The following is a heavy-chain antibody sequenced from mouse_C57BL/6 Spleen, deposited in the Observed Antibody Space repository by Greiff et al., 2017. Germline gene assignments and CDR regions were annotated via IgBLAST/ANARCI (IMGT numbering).Heavy chain of an antibody. V-gene: IGHV1-9*01. D-gene: IGHD4-1*01. CDR3: ARIEELGPYYFDY. Sequence: VKLQQSGAELMKPGASVQLSCKATGYTFTGYWLEWVKQRPGHGLEWIGEILPGSGSTNYNEKFKCKATFTSDTSSNTAYMQISSLTTEDSAIDYCARIEELGPYYFDYWGQGTTLTVSS. CDR1: GYTFTGYW. J-gene: IGHJ2*01. CDR2: ILPGSGST.